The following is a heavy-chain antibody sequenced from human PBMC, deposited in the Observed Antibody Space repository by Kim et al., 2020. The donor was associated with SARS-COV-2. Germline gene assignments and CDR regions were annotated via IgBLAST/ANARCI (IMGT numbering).Heavy chain of an antibody. CDR2: IDPRDGTT. J-gene: IGHJ5*02. CDR3: AACSGGSCYFFDP. D-gene: IGHD2-15*01. CDR1: GYTFILSY. V-gene: IGHV1-46*01. Sequence: ASVKVSCKASGYTFILSYLHWVRQVPGQGLEWMGIIDPRDGTTTYAQKFQDRLSLTTDTSTSTVFMELTSLRFDDTAVYYCAACSGGSCYFFDPWGQGTLV.